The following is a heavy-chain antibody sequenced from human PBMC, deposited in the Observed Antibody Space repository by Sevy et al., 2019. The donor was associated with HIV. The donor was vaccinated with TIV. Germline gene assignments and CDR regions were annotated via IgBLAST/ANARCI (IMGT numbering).Heavy chain of an antibody. V-gene: IGHV3-49*04. J-gene: IGHJ4*02. CDR2: IRRNSYEPYGGTT. D-gene: IGHD4-17*01. Sequence: GGSLRLSCTSSGFTFDDYAMSWVRQAPGKGLEWVAFIRRNSYEPYGGTTEYAASVKGRFTISRDDSKSIAYLQMISLKTEDTAVYYCGRALATVDTPEYNFDYWGQGTLVTVSS. CDR1: GFTFDDYA. CDR3: GRALATVDTPEYNFDY.